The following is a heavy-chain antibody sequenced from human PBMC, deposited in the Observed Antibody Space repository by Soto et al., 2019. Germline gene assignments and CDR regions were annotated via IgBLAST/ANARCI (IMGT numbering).Heavy chain of an antibody. V-gene: IGHV3-48*01. D-gene: IGHD4-17*01. CDR3: AREIQAVYGDYVSNWFDP. Sequence: PGGFLRLSCAASGFTFSSYSMNWVRQAPGKGLEWVSYISSSSSTIYYADSVKGRFTISRDNAKNSLYLRMNSLRAEDTAVYYCAREIQAVYGDYVSNWFDPWGQGTLVTVSS. CDR2: ISSSSSTI. CDR1: GFTFSSYS. J-gene: IGHJ5*02.